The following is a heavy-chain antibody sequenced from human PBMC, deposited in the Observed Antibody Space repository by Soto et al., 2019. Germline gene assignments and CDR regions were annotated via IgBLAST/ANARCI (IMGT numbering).Heavy chain of an antibody. V-gene: IGHV3-9*01. CDR3: ARGGRRNFVLGVFGV. CDR1: GFNFEGYA. Sequence: PGGSLRLSCAASGFNFEGYAMHWVRKLPGKGLEWVSGISWNSGDLGYGDSVKDRFTISRDNANNSLYLQMNTLKPEDTGLYYCARGGRRNFVLGVFGVWGPGTLVTVSS. D-gene: IGHD3-16*01. CDR2: ISWNSGDL. J-gene: IGHJ4*02.